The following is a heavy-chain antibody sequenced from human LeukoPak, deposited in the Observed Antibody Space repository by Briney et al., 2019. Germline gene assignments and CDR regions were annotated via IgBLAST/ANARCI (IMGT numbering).Heavy chain of an antibody. V-gene: IGHV4-34*01. CDR2: INHSGST. Sequence: SETLSLTCAVYGGSFSGYYWSWIRQPPGKGLEWIGEINHSGSTNYNPSLKSRVTMSVDTSKKQFSLMLSSVTAADTAVYYCARTPIYYFDNSGYYNWGQGTLVTVSS. CDR3: ARTPIYYFDNSGYYN. J-gene: IGHJ4*02. CDR1: GGSFSGYY. D-gene: IGHD3-22*01.